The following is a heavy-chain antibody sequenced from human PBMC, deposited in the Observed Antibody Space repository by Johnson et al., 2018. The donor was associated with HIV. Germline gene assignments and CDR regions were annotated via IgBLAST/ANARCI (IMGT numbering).Heavy chain of an antibody. J-gene: IGHJ3*02. CDR2: ISWNGGST. D-gene: IGHD7-27*01. CDR1: GFTFDDYA. CDR3: AKDERQLGGWSHAFDI. V-gene: IGHV3-43D*03. Sequence: VQLVESGGGVVQPGRSLRLSCAASGFTFDDYAMHWVRQSPGKGLEWVSLISWNGGSTYYADSVKGQFTISRDNSKNTLYLQMRSLRGEDTAVYYCAKDERQLGGWSHAFDIWGQGTMVTVSS.